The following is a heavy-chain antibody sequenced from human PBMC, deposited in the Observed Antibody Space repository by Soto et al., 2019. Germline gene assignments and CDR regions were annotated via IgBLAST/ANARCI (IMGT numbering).Heavy chain of an antibody. CDR2: IYYSGST. CDR3: AKDISPYSHDAFDI. J-gene: IGHJ3*02. V-gene: IGHV4-59*01. Sequence: QVQLQESGPGLVKPSETLSLTCTVSGGSISSYYWSWIRQPPGKGLEWIGYIYYSGSTNYNPSLKSRVTISVDTSKNQFSLKLSSVTAADTAVYYCAKDISPYSHDAFDIWGQGTMVTVSS. CDR1: GGSISSYY. D-gene: IGHD5-18*01.